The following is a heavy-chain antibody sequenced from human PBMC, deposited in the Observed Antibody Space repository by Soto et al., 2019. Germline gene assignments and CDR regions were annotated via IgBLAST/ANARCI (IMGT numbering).Heavy chain of an antibody. J-gene: IGHJ5*02. D-gene: IGHD3-10*01. CDR3: ARLPPYYGSGSYPNWFDP. CDR1: GYSFTSYW. V-gene: IGHV5-51*01. CDR2: IYPGDSDT. Sequence: PGESLKISCKGSGYSFTSYWIGWVRQMPGKGLEWMGIIYPGDSDTKYSPSFQGQVTISADKSISTAYLQWSSLKASDTAMYYWARLPPYYGSGSYPNWFDPLGQGTLVTVSS.